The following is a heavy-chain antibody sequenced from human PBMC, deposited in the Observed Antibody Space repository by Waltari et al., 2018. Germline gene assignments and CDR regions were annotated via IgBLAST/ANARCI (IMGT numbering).Heavy chain of an antibody. D-gene: IGHD3-22*01. CDR2: MNPNSGNT. J-gene: IGHJ4*02. CDR1: GYTFTSYD. CDR3: AREAKLGYDSSGVLDY. Sequence: QVQLVQSGAEVKKPGASVKVSCKASGYTFTSYDINWVRQATGQGLEWMGCMNPNSGNTRYAQKCQRRVIITKNTSISTDYMELSSLRSEDTAVYYCAREAKLGYDSSGVLDYWGQGTLVTVSS. V-gene: IGHV1-8*03.